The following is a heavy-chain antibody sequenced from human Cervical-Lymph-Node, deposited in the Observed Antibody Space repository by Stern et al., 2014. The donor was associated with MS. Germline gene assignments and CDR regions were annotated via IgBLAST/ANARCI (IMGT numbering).Heavy chain of an antibody. CDR2: IHTSGST. V-gene: IGHV4-59*01. CDR3: ARDRTYVLDRGDIVHDRYSDL. D-gene: IGHD3-16*01. J-gene: IGHJ2*01. Sequence: KESGPGLVKPSETLSLTCTVSGASISSNYWSWIRQPPGKGLEWIGYIHTSGSTNSNPSLKSRVTLSVDTSKNQISLRLSSVTPADTAVYYCARDRTYVLDRGDIVHDRYSDLWGRGTPVTVSS. CDR1: GASISSNY.